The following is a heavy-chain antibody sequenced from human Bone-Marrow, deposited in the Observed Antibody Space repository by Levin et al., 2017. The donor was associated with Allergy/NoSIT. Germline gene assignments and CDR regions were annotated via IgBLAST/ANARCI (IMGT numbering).Heavy chain of an antibody. J-gene: IGHJ1*01. CDR3: GTPRTIGGKYFQH. D-gene: IGHD1-26*01. CDR1: GYSFTSYW. Sequence: GESLKISCKGSGYSFTSYWIGWVRQMPGKGLEWMGIIYPGDSDTRYSPSFQGQVTISADKSISTAYLQWSSLKASDTAMYYCGTPRTIGGKYFQHWGQGTLVTVSS. CDR2: IYPGDSDT. V-gene: IGHV5-51*01.